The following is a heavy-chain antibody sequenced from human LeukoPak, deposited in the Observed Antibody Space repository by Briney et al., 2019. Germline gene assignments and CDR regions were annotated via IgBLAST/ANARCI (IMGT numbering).Heavy chain of an antibody. D-gene: IGHD2/OR15-2a*01. J-gene: IGHJ4*02. CDR3: AREGIVRTYDQ. CDR1: GDSISSYC. CDR2: IYYSGIT. V-gene: IGHV4-59*12. Sequence: SETLSLTCTVSGDSISSYCWYWFRQPPGKKLEWIACIYYSGITHYNPSLKSRVTISLDTSENQFSLRLSSVTAADTAVYYCAREGIVRTYDQWGQGTLVTVSS.